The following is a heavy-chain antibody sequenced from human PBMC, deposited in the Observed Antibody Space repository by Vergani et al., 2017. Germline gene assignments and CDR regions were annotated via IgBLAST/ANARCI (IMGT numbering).Heavy chain of an antibody. CDR1: GFTFSTYA. Sequence: EVQLLESGGSLKQPGGSVRLSCAASGFTFSTYAMHWVRQAPGKGLEWVSALTGGGGSTYYADSFKGRFIISRDNSRDTLYLQMNSLRPEDTATYYCVKDAGSYNNVFDSWGQGTLVTVSS. J-gene: IGHJ4*02. V-gene: IGHV3-23*01. CDR3: VKDAGSYNNVFDS. CDR2: LTGGGGST. D-gene: IGHD1-26*01.